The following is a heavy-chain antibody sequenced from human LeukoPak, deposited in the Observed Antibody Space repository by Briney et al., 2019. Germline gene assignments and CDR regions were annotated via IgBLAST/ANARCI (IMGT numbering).Heavy chain of an antibody. CDR2: IAYDGNNE. V-gene: IGHV3-30-3*01. J-gene: IGHJ5*02. CDR3: ARSTYCSSSSCYDWFDP. Sequence: GGSLRLSCAASGFTFSDYYMSWVRQAPGKGLEWVAVIAYDGNNEYYADSVKGRFTISRDNSKNTLYLQMTSLRAEDTAVYYCARSTYCSSSSCYDWFDPWGQGTLVTVSS. D-gene: IGHD2-2*01. CDR1: GFTFSDYY.